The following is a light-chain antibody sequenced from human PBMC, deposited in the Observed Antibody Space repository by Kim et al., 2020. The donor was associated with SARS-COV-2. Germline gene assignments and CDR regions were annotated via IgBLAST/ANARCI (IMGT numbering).Light chain of an antibody. Sequence: SYELTQPPSVSVSPGQTASITCSGDKLGDKYACWYQQKPGQSPVLVIYQDSKRPSGIPERFSGSNSGNTATLTISGTQAMDEADYYCQAWDSILHVVFGGGTQLTVL. V-gene: IGLV3-1*01. CDR3: QAWDSILHVV. J-gene: IGLJ2*01. CDR2: QDS. CDR1: KLGDKY.